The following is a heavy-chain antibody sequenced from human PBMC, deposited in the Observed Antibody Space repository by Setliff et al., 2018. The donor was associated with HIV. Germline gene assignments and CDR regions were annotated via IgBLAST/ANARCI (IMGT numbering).Heavy chain of an antibody. CDR1: GLTFSRYA. J-gene: IGHJ3*02. CDR3: AAQYLRVDDAFDI. CDR2: VSGSGSET. V-gene: IGHV3-23*01. Sequence: GSLRLSCEVAGLTFSRYAVSWVRQAPGKGLEWFSSVSGSGSETYYADSVKGRFTISREISKNTLYLQMNSLTSEDTAVYYCAAQYLRVDDAFDIWGQGTMVTVSS. D-gene: IGHD2-2*01.